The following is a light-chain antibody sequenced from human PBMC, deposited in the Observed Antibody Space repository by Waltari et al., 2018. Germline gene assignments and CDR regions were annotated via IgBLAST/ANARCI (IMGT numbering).Light chain of an antibody. CDR1: SRDIGAYDS. CDR2: DVS. CDR3: CSYAGPYSVE. J-gene: IGLJ2*01. V-gene: IGLV2-11*01. Sequence: QSALTQPRSVSGSPGQSVTISCTGTSRDIGAYDSVSWYQQYPGKVPKLILYDVSQRPSGVPHRFSGSKSGNTASLTISGLQAEYEADYHCCSYAGPYSVEFGGGTKLAVL.